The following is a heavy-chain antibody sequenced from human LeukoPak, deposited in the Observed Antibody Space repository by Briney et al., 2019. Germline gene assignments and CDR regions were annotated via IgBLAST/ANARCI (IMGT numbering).Heavy chain of an antibody. CDR1: GFTVSSNY. J-gene: IGHJ6*04. V-gene: IGHV3-53*01. Sequence: PGGSLRLSCAASGFTVSSNYMSWVRQAPGEGLEWVSVIYSGGSTYYADSVKGRFTISRDNSKNTLYLQMNSLRAEDTAVYYCARSVDCSSTSCYGLEGTYYYYGMDVWGKGTTVTVSS. CDR3: ARSVDCSSTSCYGLEGTYYYYGMDV. D-gene: IGHD2-2*01. CDR2: IYSGGST.